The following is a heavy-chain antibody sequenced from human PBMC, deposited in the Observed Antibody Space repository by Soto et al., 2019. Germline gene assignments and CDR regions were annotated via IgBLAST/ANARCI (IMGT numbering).Heavy chain of an antibody. CDR3: ARDSGYENEERGYFDY. J-gene: IGHJ4*02. CDR2: IYYSGST. Sequence: SETLSLTCTVSGGSISSYYWSWIRQPPGKGLEWIGYIYYSGSTNYNPSLKSRVTISVDTSKNQFSLKLSSVTAADTAVYYCARDSGYENEERGYFDYWGQGTLVTVSS. CDR1: GGSISSYY. D-gene: IGHD5-12*01. V-gene: IGHV4-59*01.